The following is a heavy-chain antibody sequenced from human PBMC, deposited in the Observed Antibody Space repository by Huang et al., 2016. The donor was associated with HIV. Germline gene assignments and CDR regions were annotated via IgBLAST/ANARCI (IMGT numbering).Heavy chain of an antibody. J-gene: IGHJ4*02. Sequence: QLQLQESGPGLVKPSETLSLTCTVSGGAISTSGYYWGWIRQPPGKGLEWVGSIDYSGSTSYNPALKSRVTISVDRSKSKFSLKLSSVTAADTAVYYCARQDTSGWYADPYYFDYWGQGTLVTVSS. D-gene: IGHD6-19*01. CDR1: GGAISTSGYY. CDR3: ARQDTSGWYADPYYFDY. CDR2: IDYSGST. V-gene: IGHV4-39*01.